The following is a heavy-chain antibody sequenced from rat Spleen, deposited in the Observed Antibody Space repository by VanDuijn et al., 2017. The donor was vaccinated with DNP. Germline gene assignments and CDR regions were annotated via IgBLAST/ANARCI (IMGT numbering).Heavy chain of an antibody. Sequence: EVQLQESGPGLVKPSQSLSLTCSVTGYSITSNYWAWIRKFPGDKMEWMGYISYSGSTSYNPSLKSRISITRDTSKNQFFLQLNSVTTXDTATYYCAXXXNXXXYNXXXYFXXXGPGIXXXVSS. CDR2: ISYSGST. V-gene: IGHV3-1*01. CDR3: AXXXNXXXYNXXXYFXX. D-gene: IGHD1-4*01. CDR1: GYSITSNY. J-gene: IGHJ1*01.